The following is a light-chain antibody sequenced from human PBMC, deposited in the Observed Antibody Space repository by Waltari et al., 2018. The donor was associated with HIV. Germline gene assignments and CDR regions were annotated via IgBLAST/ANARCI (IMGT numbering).Light chain of an antibody. CDR2: GAS. J-gene: IGKJ1*01. CDR3: QQSYSFPRT. Sequence: DLQLTQSPPSLSASVGDRVSITCRASQSVGRSLHWYQQIPGRAPSLVVYGASDLRDGVPSMFSASGSGTLFTLTIRSLQPEDFAAYYCQQSYSFPRTFGQGTRV. V-gene: IGKV1-39*01. CDR1: QSVGRS.